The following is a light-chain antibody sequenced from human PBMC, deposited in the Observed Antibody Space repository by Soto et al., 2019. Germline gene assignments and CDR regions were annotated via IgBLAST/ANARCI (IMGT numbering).Light chain of an antibody. CDR1: QSISNN. CDR3: QQYNKWPQLT. J-gene: IGKJ4*01. CDR2: GTS. Sequence: EIVMTQSPATLSVSLGESATLSCRASQSISNNLAWYQQKPGQAPRLLIYGTSTRANGIPARFSGSGSGTDFTLTIRSLQSEDFGVYYCQQYNKWPQLTFGGGTKVEI. V-gene: IGKV3-15*01.